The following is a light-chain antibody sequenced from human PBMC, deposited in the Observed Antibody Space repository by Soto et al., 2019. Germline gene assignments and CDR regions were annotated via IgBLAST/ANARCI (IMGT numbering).Light chain of an antibody. J-gene: IGKJ1*01. CDR3: QQYNSWPRT. Sequence: EIVMTHSPATLSVSPGERATLSCRASQSVSSNLAWYQQKPGQAPRLLIYGASTRATGIPARFSGSGSGTEFTLTISSLQSEDLAVYYCQQYNSWPRTFGQGTKVDIK. V-gene: IGKV3-15*01. CDR2: GAS. CDR1: QSVSSN.